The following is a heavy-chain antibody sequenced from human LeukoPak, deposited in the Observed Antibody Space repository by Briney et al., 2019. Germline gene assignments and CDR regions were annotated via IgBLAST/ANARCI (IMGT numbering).Heavy chain of an antibody. V-gene: IGHV4-61*02. CDR3: AREPHKARSVRYGDY. J-gene: IGHJ4*02. CDR1: GGSISSGSYY. D-gene: IGHD3-10*01. Sequence: SQTLSLTCTVSGGSISSGSYYWSWIRQPAGKGLDWIGRIYTSGSTNYNPSLKSRVTISVDTSKNQFSLKLSSVTAADTAVYYCAREPHKARSVRYGDYWGQETLVTVSS. CDR2: IYTSGST.